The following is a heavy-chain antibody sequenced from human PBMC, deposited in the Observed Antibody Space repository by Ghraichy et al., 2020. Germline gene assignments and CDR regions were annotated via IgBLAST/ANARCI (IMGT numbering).Heavy chain of an antibody. CDR2: IYYSGST. CDR3: ARDVSSNWSPRRYYYHAMDV. J-gene: IGHJ6*02. CDR1: GGSISTTNYY. Sequence: ESLNISCTVSGGSISTTNYYWGWIRQPPGKGLEWIGTIYYSGSTYYNPSLKSRVSISVDTSKNQFSLRLSSVTDADTAVYYCARDVSSNWSPRRYYYHAMDVWGQGTTVTVSS. V-gene: IGHV4-39*07. D-gene: IGHD6-13*01.